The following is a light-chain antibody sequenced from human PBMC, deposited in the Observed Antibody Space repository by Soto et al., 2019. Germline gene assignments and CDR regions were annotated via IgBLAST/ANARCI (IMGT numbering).Light chain of an antibody. J-gene: IGLJ2*01. CDR2: DVY. CDR1: NNDVGGYDY. V-gene: IGLV2-11*01. CDR3: CSYAGNYRVV. Sequence: QSALTQPRSVSGSPGQSVTISCTGTNNDVGGYDYVSWYQQHPGKSPKVIIYDVYKRPSRVPDRISGSKSGNTASLTISGLPAEDEDSFYCCSYAGNYRVVFGGGTKLTVL.